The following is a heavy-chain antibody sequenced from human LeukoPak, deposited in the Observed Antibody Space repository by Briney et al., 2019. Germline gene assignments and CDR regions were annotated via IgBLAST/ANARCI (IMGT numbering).Heavy chain of an antibody. CDR2: MNPNSGNT. CDR3: ARSSVGARRRIDY. Sequence: ASVKVSCKASRYTFTSYDINWVRQATGQGLEWMGWMNPNSGNTGYAQKFQGRVTMTRSTSINTAYMELNSLTSEDTAVYYCARSSVGARRRIDYWGKGTTVTVSS. D-gene: IGHD1-26*01. CDR1: RYTFTSYD. V-gene: IGHV1-8*01. J-gene: IGHJ6*04.